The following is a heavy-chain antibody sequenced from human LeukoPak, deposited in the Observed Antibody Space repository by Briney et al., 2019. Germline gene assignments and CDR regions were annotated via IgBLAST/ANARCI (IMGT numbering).Heavy chain of an antibody. CDR1: GFTFSSYA. CDR3: AKHFLAVADYFDY. J-gene: IGHJ4*02. CDR2: ISGSGGST. Sequence: SGGSLRLSCAASGFTFSSYAMSWVRQAPGKGLEWVSAISGSGGSTYYADSVKGRFTISRDNSKNTLYLQMNSLRAEDAAVYYCAKHFLAVADYFDYWGQGTLVTVSS. D-gene: IGHD6-19*01. V-gene: IGHV3-23*01.